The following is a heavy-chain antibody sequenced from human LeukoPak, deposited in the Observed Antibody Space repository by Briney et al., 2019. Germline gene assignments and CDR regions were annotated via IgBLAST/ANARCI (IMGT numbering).Heavy chain of an antibody. CDR2: IYSGGST. J-gene: IGHJ4*02. V-gene: IGHV3-66*01. Sequence: QTGGSLRLSCAASGFTVSSNYMSWVRQAPGKGLEWVSVIYSGGSTYYADSVKGGFTISRDNSKNTLYLQMNSLRAEDTAVYYCARESVAGIDYWGQGTLVTVSS. CDR3: ARESVAGIDY. CDR1: GFTVSSNY.